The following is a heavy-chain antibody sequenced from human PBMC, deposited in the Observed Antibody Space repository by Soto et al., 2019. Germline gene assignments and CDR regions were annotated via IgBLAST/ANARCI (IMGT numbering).Heavy chain of an antibody. CDR1: GGSISSGDYY. J-gene: IGHJ3*02. V-gene: IGHV4-30-4*01. CDR3: ARDLRFNYYDSSGYPGAFDI. D-gene: IGHD3-22*01. Sequence: SETLSLTCTVSGGSISSGDYYWSWIRQPPGKGLEWIGYIYYSGSTYYNPSLKSRVTISVDTSKNQFSLKLSSVTAADTAVYYCARDLRFNYYDSSGYPGAFDIWGQGTMVTVSS. CDR2: IYYSGST.